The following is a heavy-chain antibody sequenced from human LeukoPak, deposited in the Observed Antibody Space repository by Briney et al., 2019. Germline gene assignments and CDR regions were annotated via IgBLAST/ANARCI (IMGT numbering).Heavy chain of an antibody. CDR2: IWYDGTDI. CDR1: GFTFSSYG. D-gene: IGHD2-2*01. CDR3: ARDTSPGYCSSATCHGFDY. J-gene: IGHJ4*02. V-gene: IGHV3-33*01. Sequence: GGSLRLSCAASGFTFSSYGMHWVRQAPGKGLEWVAVIWYDGTDIYYADSVKGRFTISRDNSKNTLYLQMSSLRAEDTAVYYCARDTSPGYCSSATCHGFDYWGQGTLVTVSS.